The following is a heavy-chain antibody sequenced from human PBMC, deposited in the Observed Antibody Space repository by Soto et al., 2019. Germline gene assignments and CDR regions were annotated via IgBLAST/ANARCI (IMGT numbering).Heavy chain of an antibody. J-gene: IGHJ6*03. CDR2: IYYSGST. CDR3: ARRRGEYSGYDYYYYMDV. Sequence: SETLSLTCTVSGGSISSYYWSWIRQPPGKGLEWIGYIYYSGSTNYNPSLKSRVTISVATSKNQFSLKLSSVTAADTAVYYCARRRGEYSGYDYYYYMDVWGKGTTVTVSS. D-gene: IGHD5-12*01. V-gene: IGHV4-59*08. CDR1: GGSISSYY.